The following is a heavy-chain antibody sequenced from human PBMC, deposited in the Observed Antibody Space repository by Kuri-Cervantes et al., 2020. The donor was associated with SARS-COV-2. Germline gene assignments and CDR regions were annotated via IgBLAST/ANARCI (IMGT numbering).Heavy chain of an antibody. CDR1: GFTFSSYA. CDR2: ISGSGGST. V-gene: IGHV3-23*01. D-gene: IGHD1/OR15-1a*01. J-gene: IGHJ6*02. Sequence: GGSLRLSCAASGFTFSSYAMSWVRQAPGKGLEWVSAISGSGGSTYYADSVKGRFTISRDNSKNTLYLQMNSLRAEDTAVYLCSRDGKTTAVWNYDYYGLDVWGQGTTVTVSS. CDR3: SRDGKTTAVWNYDYYGLDV.